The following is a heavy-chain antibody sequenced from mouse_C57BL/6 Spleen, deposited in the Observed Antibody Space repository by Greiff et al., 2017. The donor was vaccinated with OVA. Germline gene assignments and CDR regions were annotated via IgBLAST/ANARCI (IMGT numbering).Heavy chain of an antibody. CDR2: IDPSDSYT. V-gene: IGHV1-50*01. CDR1: GYTFTSYW. CDR3: ARGGDY. J-gene: IGHJ2*01. Sequence: QVQLQQPGAELVKPGASVKLSCKASGYTFTSYWMQWVKQRPGQGLEWIGEIDPSDSYTNYNQKFKGKATLTVDTSSSTAYMQLSSLTSDDSAVYYCARGGDYWGQGTTLTVSS.